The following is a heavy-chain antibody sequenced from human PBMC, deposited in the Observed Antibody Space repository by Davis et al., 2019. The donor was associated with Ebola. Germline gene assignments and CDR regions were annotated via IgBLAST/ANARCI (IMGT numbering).Heavy chain of an antibody. CDR2: ISSSGGNS. D-gene: IGHD2-2*01. J-gene: IGHJ3*02. V-gene: IGHV3-23*01. Sequence: PGGSLRLSCEASGFSVSDNYMNWVRQAPRKGLEWVSSISSSGGNSFYMDSVKGRFYIDRDNSKNTVHLQMHRLRAEDTAVYYCAKGEQYCNDISCYAFDAFGSWGQGTMVTVSS. CDR1: GFSVSDNY. CDR3: AKGEQYCNDISCYAFDAFGS.